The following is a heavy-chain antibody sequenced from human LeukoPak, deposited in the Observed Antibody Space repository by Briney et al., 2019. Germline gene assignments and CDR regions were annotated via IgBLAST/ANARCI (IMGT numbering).Heavy chain of an antibody. CDR1: GGSISSYY. Sequence: SETLSLTCTVSGGSISSYYWSWIRQPAGKGLEWIGRIYTSGSTNYNPSLRSRVTISVDTSKNQFSLKLSSVTAADTAVYYCARDRCSSTSCLWPDPWGQGTLVTVSS. V-gene: IGHV4-4*07. CDR3: ARDRCSSTSCLWPDP. J-gene: IGHJ5*02. D-gene: IGHD2-2*01. CDR2: IYTSGST.